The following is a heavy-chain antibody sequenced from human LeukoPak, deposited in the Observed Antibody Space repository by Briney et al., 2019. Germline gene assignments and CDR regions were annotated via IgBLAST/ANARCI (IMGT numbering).Heavy chain of an antibody. J-gene: IGHJ4*02. CDR1: GGSISSYY. V-gene: IGHV4-59*12. Sequence: SETLSLTCTVSGGSISSYYWSWIRQPPGKGLEWMGYIYYSGSTNYNPSLKSRVTISVDTSKNQFSLKLSSVTAADTAVYYCASQSVLKASSSSSPFDYWGQGTLVTVSS. CDR3: ASQSVLKASSSSSPFDY. D-gene: IGHD6-6*01. CDR2: IYYSGST.